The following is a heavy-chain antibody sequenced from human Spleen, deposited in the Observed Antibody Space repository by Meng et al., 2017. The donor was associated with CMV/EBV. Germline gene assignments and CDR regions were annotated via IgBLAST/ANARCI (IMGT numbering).Heavy chain of an antibody. CDR1: GYTFTNYY. CDR2: INPNNGDT. V-gene: IGHV1-2*02. J-gene: IGHJ6*02. Sequence: ASVKVSCKASGYTFTNYYVHWVRQAPGQGLEWMGWINPNNGDTHYAQKFQGRVTMTWDTSITTAYMELRRLRSDDTAVYYCARERYLVPAASPDYYYYGMDVWGQGTTVTVSS. D-gene: IGHD2-2*01. CDR3: ARERYLVPAASPDYYYYGMDV.